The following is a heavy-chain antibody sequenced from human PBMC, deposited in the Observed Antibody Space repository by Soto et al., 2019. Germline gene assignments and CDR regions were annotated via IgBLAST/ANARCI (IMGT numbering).Heavy chain of an antibody. D-gene: IGHD3-3*01. V-gene: IGHV3-9*01. Sequence: EVQLVESGGGLVQPGRSLRLSCAASGFTFDDYAMHWVRQAPGKGLEWVSGISWNSGSIGYADSVKGRFTISRDNAKNSLYLQMNSLRAEDTALYYCAKDWSSYYNLPWFDPWGQGTLVTVSS. CDR1: GFTFDDYA. CDR3: AKDWSSYYNLPWFDP. J-gene: IGHJ5*02. CDR2: ISWNSGSI.